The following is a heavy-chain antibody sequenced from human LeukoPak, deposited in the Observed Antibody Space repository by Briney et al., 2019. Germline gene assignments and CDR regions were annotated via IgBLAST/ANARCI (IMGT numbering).Heavy chain of an antibody. Sequence: SQTLSLTCAISGDSVSSNSAAWNWIRQSPSRGLEWLGRTYYRPKWYNDYAVSVKSRITINPDTSKNQFSLQLNSVTPEDTAVYYCARGATYYYDSSGYPGPYYFDYWGQGALVTVSS. CDR3: ARGATYYYDSSGYPGPYYFDY. V-gene: IGHV6-1*01. J-gene: IGHJ4*02. CDR1: GDSVSSNSAA. CDR2: TYYRPKWYN. D-gene: IGHD3-22*01.